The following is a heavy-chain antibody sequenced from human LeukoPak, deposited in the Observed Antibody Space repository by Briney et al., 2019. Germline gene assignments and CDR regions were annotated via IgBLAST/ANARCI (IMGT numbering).Heavy chain of an antibody. CDR2: IFSDGST. D-gene: IGHD2-15*01. CDR1: GXTVSKNY. Sequence: GGSLRLSCAASGXTVSKNYMTWVRQAPGKGLEWVSLIFSDGSTYYADSVKGRFTISRDNSRNTLNLQMNSLRAEDTAVYYCARVVVGVTNWFDPWGQGTLVTVSS. J-gene: IGHJ5*02. V-gene: IGHV3-53*01. CDR3: ARVVVGVTNWFDP.